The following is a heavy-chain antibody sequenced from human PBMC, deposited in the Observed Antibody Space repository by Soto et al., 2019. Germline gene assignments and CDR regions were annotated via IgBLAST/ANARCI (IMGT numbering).Heavy chain of an antibody. V-gene: IGHV3-30*01. J-gene: IGHJ4*02. CDR2: ISYDGSDK. CDR1: GFTFSRYA. D-gene: IGHD2-8*01. Sequence: QEQLVESGGGVVQPGGSLRLSCAASGFTFSRYAMHWVRQAPGKGLEWVAFISYDGSDKYYADSVKGRFTISRDDSKNTPYLQMTSLRAEDTAVYYWARPPYAGYCTEGVCHRFDHWGPGALVIVPS. CDR3: ARPPYAGYCTEGVCHRFDH.